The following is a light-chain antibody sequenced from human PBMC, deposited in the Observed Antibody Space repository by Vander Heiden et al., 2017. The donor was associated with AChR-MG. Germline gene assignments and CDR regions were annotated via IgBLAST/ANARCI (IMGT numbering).Light chain of an antibody. CDR2: DVS. Sequence: QSALTQPASVSGSPGQSITISCSGTSSDVGGYDSVSWYQQHPGKAPKLMIYDVSERPSGVSNRFSASKSGNTASLTISGLQAEDEADYFCTSYTSSNTLVFGGGTKVTGL. J-gene: IGLJ3*02. V-gene: IGLV2-14*03. CDR1: SSDVGGYDS. CDR3: TSYTSSNTLV.